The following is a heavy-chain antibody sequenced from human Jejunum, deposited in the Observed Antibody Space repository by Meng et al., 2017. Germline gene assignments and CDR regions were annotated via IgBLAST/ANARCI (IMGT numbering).Heavy chain of an antibody. V-gene: IGHV3-21*01. CDR1: GFSFSSYS. CDR2: ISSTSS. D-gene: IGHD2-15*01. Sequence: DVQLVESGGGPVKPGGSLRLSCAGSGFSFSSYSMHWVRQVPGMGLEWVSSISSTSSYADSVKGRFTISRDNAENSLYLQMNSLRAEDTAVYYCARGRVVVVGAPSDYWGQGTLVTVSS. CDR3: ARGRVVVVGAPSDY. J-gene: IGHJ4*02.